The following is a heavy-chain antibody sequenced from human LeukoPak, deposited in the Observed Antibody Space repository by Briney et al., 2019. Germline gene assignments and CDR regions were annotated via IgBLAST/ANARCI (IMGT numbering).Heavy chain of an antibody. J-gene: IGHJ2*01. V-gene: IGHV4-59*01. CDR3: ARGRHYYDSSGSSWYFDL. CDR2: IYYSGST. D-gene: IGHD3-22*01. Sequence: SETLSLTCTVSGGSINSYFWSWIRQPPGKGLEWIGYIYYSGSTNYNPSLKSRVTISVDTSKNQFSLKLSSVTAADTAVYYCARGRHYYDSSGSSWYFDLWGRGTLVTVSS. CDR1: GGSINSYF.